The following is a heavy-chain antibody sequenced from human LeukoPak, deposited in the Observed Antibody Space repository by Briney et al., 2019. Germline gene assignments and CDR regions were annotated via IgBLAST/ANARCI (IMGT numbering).Heavy chain of an antibody. CDR2: IYYSGST. D-gene: IGHD6-19*01. J-gene: IGHJ4*02. CDR3: ARPPSKYSSGGY. CDR1: GGSISSYY. Sequence: SETLSLTCTVSGGSISSYYWSWIRQPPGKGLEWIGYIYYSGSTNYNPSLKSRVTISVDTSKNQFSLKLSSVTAADAAVYYCARPPSKYSSGGYWGQGTLVTVSS. V-gene: IGHV4-59*08.